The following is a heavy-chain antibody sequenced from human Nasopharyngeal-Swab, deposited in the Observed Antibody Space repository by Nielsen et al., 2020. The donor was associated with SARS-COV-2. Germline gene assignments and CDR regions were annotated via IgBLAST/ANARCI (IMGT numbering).Heavy chain of an antibody. CDR2: ISSSGTTI. CDR3: AGRGISVSGDYYYYMDV. V-gene: IGHV3-48*03. J-gene: IGHJ6*03. CDR1: GFTFNNYE. D-gene: IGHD3-3*02. Sequence: GESLKISCVASGFTFNNYEMNWVRQAPGKGLEWVSFISSSGTTIQYADSVKDRFTISRDNARKSLYLQMDSLRGEDTGVYYCAGRGISVSGDYYYYMDVWGKGTPVTVSS.